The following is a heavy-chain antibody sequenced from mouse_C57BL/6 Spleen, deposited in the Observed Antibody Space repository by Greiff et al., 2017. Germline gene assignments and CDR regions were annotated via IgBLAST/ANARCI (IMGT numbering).Heavy chain of an antibody. D-gene: IGHD3-2*02. CDR1: GYTFTSYW. CDR2: IDPSDSYT. V-gene: IGHV1-50*01. J-gene: IGHJ4*01. CDR3: ARGGSSGYYAMDY. Sequence: VQLQQSGAELVKPGASVKLSCKASGYTFTSYWMQWVKQRPGQGLEWIGEIDPSDSYTNYNQKFKGKATLTVDTSSSTAYMQLSSLTSEDSAVYYCARGGSSGYYAMDYWGQGTSVTVSS.